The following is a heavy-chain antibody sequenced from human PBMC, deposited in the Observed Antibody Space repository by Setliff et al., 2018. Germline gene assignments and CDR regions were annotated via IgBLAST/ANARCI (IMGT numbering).Heavy chain of an antibody. D-gene: IGHD6-13*01. CDR1: GGSINSRSYY. J-gene: IGHJ4*02. CDR3: ARRADYSRSWSYYFDC. CDR2: ISYGGNT. Sequence: SETLSLTCNVSGGSINSRSYYWGWIRQPPGKGPEWIAMISYGGNTYYNPSLKSRVTISVDTSNDQFSLNLNSVTAADTAVYFCARRADYSRSWSYYFDCWGQGTLVTVSS. V-gene: IGHV4-39*01.